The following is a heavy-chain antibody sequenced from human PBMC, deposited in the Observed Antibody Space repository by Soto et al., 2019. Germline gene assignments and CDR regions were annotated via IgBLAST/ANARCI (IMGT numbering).Heavy chain of an antibody. J-gene: IGHJ4*02. V-gene: IGHV4-30-4*01. Sequence: SETLSLTCTVSGGYLSSGDYYWSWLRQPPGKGLEWIGYIYYSGSTYYNPSLKSRVTISVDTSKNQFSLKLSSVTAADTAVYYCARDDRSGYYYWAPTNWGQGTLVTVS. CDR2: IYYSGST. CDR3: ARDDRSGYYYWAPTN. D-gene: IGHD3-22*01. CDR1: GGYLSSGDYY.